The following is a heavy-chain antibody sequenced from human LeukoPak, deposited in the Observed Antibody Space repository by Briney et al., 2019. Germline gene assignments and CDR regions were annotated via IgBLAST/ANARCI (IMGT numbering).Heavy chain of an antibody. CDR3: SRCEDY. CDR2: ISDDGGRI. CDR1: GFTFSSYW. J-gene: IGHJ4*02. V-gene: IGHV3-7*01. Sequence: GGSLRLSCAASGFTFSSYWMSWVRQAPGKGLEWVASISDDGGRIFYVDSVKGRFTISRDNAKNSLYLQMNSLRAEDTAIYYCSRCEDYWGQGTLVTVSS.